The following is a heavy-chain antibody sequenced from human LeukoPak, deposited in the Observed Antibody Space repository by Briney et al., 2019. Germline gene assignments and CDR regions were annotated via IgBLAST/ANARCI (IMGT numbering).Heavy chain of an antibody. J-gene: IGHJ4*02. Sequence: GGSLRLSCAASGFTFSSYGMSWVRQAPGKGLEWVSAITGNGANTFYADSVKGRFTISRDKTKNTLYLQMNSLRAEDTAVYYCAKSAYYDASGYYREYYFDYWGQGTLVTVSS. D-gene: IGHD3-22*01. CDR1: GFTFSSYG. CDR3: AKSAYYDASGYYREYYFDY. V-gene: IGHV3-23*01. CDR2: ITGNGANT.